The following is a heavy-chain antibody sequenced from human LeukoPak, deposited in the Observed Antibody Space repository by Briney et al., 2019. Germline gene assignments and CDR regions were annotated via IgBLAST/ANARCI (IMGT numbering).Heavy chain of an antibody. D-gene: IGHD2-2*01. J-gene: IGHJ5*02. CDR3: ARGGRSTRGWFDP. CDR1: GFTFSSFW. Sequence: GGSLRLSCAASGFTFSSFWMHWVRQAPGKGLVWVSRINIDGNRTSYADSVKGRFTISRDNAKNTLYLQMNSLRAEDTAVYYCARGGRSTRGWFDPWGQGTLVTVSS. CDR2: INIDGNRT. V-gene: IGHV3-74*01.